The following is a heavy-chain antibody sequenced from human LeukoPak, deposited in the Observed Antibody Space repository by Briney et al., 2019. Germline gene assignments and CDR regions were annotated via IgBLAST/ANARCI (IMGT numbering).Heavy chain of an antibody. V-gene: IGHV4-59*12. CDR3: ASSSGYDSAVYFPH. CDR2: TFHTGRT. Sequence: PSETLSLTCSVSGGSIRSYYWSWIRQPPGKGLEWIGYTFHTGRTNYNPSLESRVTISLDTSKNQLSLKVSSVTAADTAVYYCASSSGYDSAVYFPHWGQGTLLTVSS. D-gene: IGHD5-12*01. J-gene: IGHJ1*01. CDR1: GGSIRSYY.